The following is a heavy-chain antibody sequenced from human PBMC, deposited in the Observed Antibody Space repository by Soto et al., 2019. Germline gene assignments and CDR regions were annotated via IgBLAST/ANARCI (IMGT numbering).Heavy chain of an antibody. CDR2: VYWDGDK. Sequence: QITLKESGPPLVKPTQTLTLTCTFSGFSLSTEGVGVGWIRQPPGKALEWLAFVYWDGDKRQSPSLKSRLTITKDTSKNQVVLTMTNMDPVDTATYYCTHTRRSRGGAYYSVWGYWGQGTLVTVSS. V-gene: IGHV2-5*02. J-gene: IGHJ4*02. CDR1: GFSLSTEGVG. D-gene: IGHD1-26*01. CDR3: THTRRSRGGAYYSVWGY.